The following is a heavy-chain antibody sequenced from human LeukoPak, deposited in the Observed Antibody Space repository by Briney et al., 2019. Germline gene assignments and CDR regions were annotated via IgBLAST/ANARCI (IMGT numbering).Heavy chain of an antibody. CDR1: GGSISSGGYY. J-gene: IGHJ4*02. Sequence: SETLSLTCTVSGGSISSGGYYWGWIRQRPGKGLEWIGYIYYSGTTKYNPSLKSRVSISVDTSKNQFSLKLSSVTAADTAVYYCARGVYIAAAQYAYWGQGTLVTVSS. D-gene: IGHD6-13*01. CDR3: ARGVYIAAAQYAY. CDR2: IYYSGTT. V-gene: IGHV4-61*08.